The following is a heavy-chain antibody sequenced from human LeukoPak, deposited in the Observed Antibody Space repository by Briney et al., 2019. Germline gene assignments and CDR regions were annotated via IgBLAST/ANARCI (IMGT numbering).Heavy chain of an antibody. CDR2: LSGNGGGT. CDR1: GFTFRSYA. V-gene: IGHV3-23*01. J-gene: IGHJ3*01. CDR3: AKDQGSGAYDV. Sequence: AGGSLRLSCAASGFTFRSYAMSWVRQAPGKGLEWVSALSGNGGGTYYADSVRGRSTISRDNSKNTLYLQMNSLRVEDAAIYYCAKDQGSGAYDVWGPGTMVTVPS.